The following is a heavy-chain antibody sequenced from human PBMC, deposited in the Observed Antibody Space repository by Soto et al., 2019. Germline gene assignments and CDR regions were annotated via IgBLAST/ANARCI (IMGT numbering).Heavy chain of an antibody. J-gene: IGHJ4*02. CDR2: ISGSGGST. Sequence: PGGFLRLSCAASGFTFSSYAMSWVRQAPGKGLEWVSGISGSGGSTYYADSVKGRFTISRDNSKNTLYLQMNSLRAEDTAVYYCAKRWSYYFDYWGQGTPVNVSS. CDR1: GFTFSSYA. D-gene: IGHD2-15*01. CDR3: AKRWSYYFDY. V-gene: IGHV3-23*01.